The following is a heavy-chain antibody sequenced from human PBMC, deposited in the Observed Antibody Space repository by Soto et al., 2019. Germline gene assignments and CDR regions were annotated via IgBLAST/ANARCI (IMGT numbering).Heavy chain of an antibody. D-gene: IGHD3-22*01. Sequence: QVQLVQSGAEVKKPGSSVKVSCQASGGTFSSYAISWVRQAPGQGLEWMGGIIPIFGTANYAQNFQGRVTITADESTSTAYMELSSLRSEDTAVYYCARAITMIVEAFDIWGQGTMVTVSS. V-gene: IGHV1-69*01. CDR2: IIPIFGTA. J-gene: IGHJ3*02. CDR3: ARAITMIVEAFDI. CDR1: GGTFSSYA.